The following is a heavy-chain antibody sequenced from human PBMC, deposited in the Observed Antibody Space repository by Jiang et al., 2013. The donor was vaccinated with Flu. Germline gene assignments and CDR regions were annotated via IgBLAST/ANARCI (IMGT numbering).Heavy chain of an antibody. D-gene: IGHD1-7*01. CDR2: TYYRSKWYN. CDR3: ARGGWDYPFDY. J-gene: IGHJ4*02. Sequence: NWIRQSPSRGLEWLGRTYYRSKWYNDYTVSMKGRITINPDTSKNQFSLQLNSVTPEDTAVYYCARGGWDYPFDYWGQGTLVTVSS. V-gene: IGHV6-1*01.